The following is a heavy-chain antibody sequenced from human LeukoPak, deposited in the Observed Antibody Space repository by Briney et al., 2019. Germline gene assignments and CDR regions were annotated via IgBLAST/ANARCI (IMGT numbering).Heavy chain of an antibody. CDR3: ARDQYSSTWYRGAFDV. Sequence: GGSLTLSCAPSGFTFTTSWMHWFRQAPGKGLVWVSRIESDGTSTTYADSVKGRFTISRDNAKNTLYLQMNSLRAEDTAVYYCARDQYSSTWYRGAFDVWGQGTMVSVSS. D-gene: IGHD6-13*01. CDR2: IESDGTST. V-gene: IGHV3-74*01. J-gene: IGHJ3*01. CDR1: GFTFTTSW.